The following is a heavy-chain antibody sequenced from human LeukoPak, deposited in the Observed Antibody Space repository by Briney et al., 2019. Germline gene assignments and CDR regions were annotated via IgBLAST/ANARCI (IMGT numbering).Heavy chain of an antibody. J-gene: IGHJ4*02. Sequence: GRSLRLSCAASGFTFSSYAMHWVRQAPGKGLEWVAVISYDGSNKYYADSVKGRFTISRDNSKNTLYLQMDSLRAEDTAVFYCARGVRGVKYSAPDYWGQGTLVTVSS. CDR3: ARGVRGVKYSAPDY. CDR1: GFTFSSYA. D-gene: IGHD3-10*01. V-gene: IGHV3-30*04. CDR2: ISYDGSNK.